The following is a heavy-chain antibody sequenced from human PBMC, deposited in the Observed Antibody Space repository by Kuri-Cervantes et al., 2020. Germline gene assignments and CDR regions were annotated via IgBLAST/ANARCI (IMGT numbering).Heavy chain of an antibody. D-gene: IGHD6-6*01. CDR1: GGSISSSSYH. J-gene: IGHJ4*02. CDR3: ARSDLISSPSPFDD. Sequence: GSLRLSCTVSGGSISSSSYHWGWIRQRPGKGLEWIGSIYYSGSTYYNPSLKSRDTISVDTSKNQLSLKLSSVTAADTAVYYCARSDLISSPSPFDDWGQGTLVTVSS. CDR2: IYYSGST. V-gene: IGHV4-39*01.